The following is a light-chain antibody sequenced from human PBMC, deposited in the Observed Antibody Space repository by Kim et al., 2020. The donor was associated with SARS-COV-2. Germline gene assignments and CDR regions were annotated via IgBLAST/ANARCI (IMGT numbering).Light chain of an antibody. CDR2: GDN. Sequence: KRVNNPCTPRSGSIANNDVQGYQERPGRAPTTVIYGDNQRPSGVPDRFSGSIDSSSNSASLTISGLKTEDEADYYCQSYDSSNHVVFGGGTQLTVL. CDR1: SGSIANND. V-gene: IGLV6-57*03. J-gene: IGLJ2*01. CDR3: QSYDSSNHVV.